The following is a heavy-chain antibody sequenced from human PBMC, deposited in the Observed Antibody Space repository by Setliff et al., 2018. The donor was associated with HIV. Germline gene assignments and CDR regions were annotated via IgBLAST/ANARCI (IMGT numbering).Heavy chain of an antibody. CDR2: INHSGST. V-gene: IGHV4-34*01. CDR1: GGSFSGYY. CDR3: AREGYSSSWNYYYYMDV. J-gene: IGHJ6*03. D-gene: IGHD6-13*01. Sequence: SETLSLTCAVYGGSFSGYYWSWIRQPPGKGLEWIGEINHSGSTNYNPSLKSRVTISVDTSKNQFSMKLSSVTAADTAVYYCAREGYSSSWNYYYYMDVWGKGTTVTVSS.